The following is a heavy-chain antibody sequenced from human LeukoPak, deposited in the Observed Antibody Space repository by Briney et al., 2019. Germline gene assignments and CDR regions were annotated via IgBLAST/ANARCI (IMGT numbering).Heavy chain of an antibody. Sequence: GGSLRLSCAASGFTFSSYAMSWVRQAAGKGLAWVSAISGSGGSTYYADSVKGRFTISRDNSKNTLYLQMNSLRAEDTAVYYCAKGMGDTAMVTAGLNDYWGQGTLVTVSS. CDR2: ISGSGGST. CDR1: GFTFSSYA. D-gene: IGHD5-18*01. J-gene: IGHJ4*02. V-gene: IGHV3-23*01. CDR3: AKGMGDTAMVTAGLNDY.